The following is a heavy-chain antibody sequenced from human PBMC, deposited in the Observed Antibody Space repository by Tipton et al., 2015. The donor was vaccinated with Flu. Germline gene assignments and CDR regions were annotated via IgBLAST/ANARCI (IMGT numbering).Heavy chain of an antibody. J-gene: IGHJ4*02. CDR2: INSDGTST. D-gene: IGHD3-10*01. Sequence: AASGFTFSGYWMHWVRQAPGKGLVWVSRINSDGTSTSYAASVKGRFTISRDNAKNTLYLQMNSLRAEDTAVYYCARESGDQTDYWGQGTLVTVSS. CDR3: ARESGDQTDY. CDR1: GFTFSGYW. V-gene: IGHV3-74*01.